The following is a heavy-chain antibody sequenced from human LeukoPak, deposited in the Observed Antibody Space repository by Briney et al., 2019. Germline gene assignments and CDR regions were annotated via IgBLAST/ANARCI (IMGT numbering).Heavy chain of an antibody. D-gene: IGHD3-3*01. CDR1: GYTFTSYG. CDR3: ARDAPYDFWSGYYYYFDY. Sequence: GASVKVSCKASGYTFTSYGISWVRQAPGQGLEWMGWINPNSGGTNYAQKFQGRVTMTRDTSISTAYMELSRLRSDDTAVYYCARDAPYDFWSGYYYYFDYWGQGTLVTVSS. V-gene: IGHV1-2*02. CDR2: INPNSGGT. J-gene: IGHJ4*02.